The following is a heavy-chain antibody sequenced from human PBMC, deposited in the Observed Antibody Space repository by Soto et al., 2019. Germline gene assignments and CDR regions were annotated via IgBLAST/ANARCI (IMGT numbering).Heavy chain of an antibody. J-gene: IGHJ4*02. V-gene: IGHV4-59*01. CDR2: MYYSGST. D-gene: IGHD1-26*01. Sequence: SETLSLTCTVSGGSTSSYYWSWIRQPPGKGLEWIGYMYYSGSTNYNPSLKSRVTISVDTSRNQFSLKLSSVTAADTAVYYCARLRYNGRARFDYWGQGTLVTVS. CDR1: GGSTSSYY. CDR3: ARLRYNGRARFDY.